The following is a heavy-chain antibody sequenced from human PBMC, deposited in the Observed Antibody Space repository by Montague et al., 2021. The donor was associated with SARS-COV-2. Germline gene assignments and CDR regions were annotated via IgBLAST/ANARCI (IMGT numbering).Heavy chain of an antibody. V-gene: IGHV4-31*03. CDR1: GGSISSGGYY. D-gene: IGHD3-22*01. CDR2: IYYSGXT. J-gene: IGHJ3*02. Sequence: TLSLTCTVSGGSISSGGYYWSWIRQHPGKGLEWIGYIYYSGXTXYXXXXKXRVTISVDTSKNQFSLKLSSVTAADTAVYYCARVQGITMIVVVIGAFDIRGQGTMVTVSS. CDR3: ARVQGITMIVVVIGAFDI.